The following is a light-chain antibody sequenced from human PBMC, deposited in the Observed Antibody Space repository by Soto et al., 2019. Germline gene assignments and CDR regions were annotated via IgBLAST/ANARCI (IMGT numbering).Light chain of an antibody. CDR3: QSYNDAST. Sequence: DIQMTQSPSSLSASVGDRVTITCRASQGISHFLAWYQQKPGQVPKLLIYAASTLLPGVPSRFSGRGYVTAFTFTISSLQPEDVANYYCQSYNDASTFGQGTKVEI. CDR1: QGISHF. J-gene: IGKJ1*01. CDR2: AAS. V-gene: IGKV1-27*01.